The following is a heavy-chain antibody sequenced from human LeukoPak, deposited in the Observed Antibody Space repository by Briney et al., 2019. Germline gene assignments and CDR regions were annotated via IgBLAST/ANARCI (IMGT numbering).Heavy chain of an antibody. CDR3: SRESGPFSPFGF. Sequence: SETLSLTCGVSGGSISGTNWWSWVRQPPGQGLEWIGEISLRGLTNYNPSLRSPLTMSLDESKNQVSLNLTSVTAADTAVYYCSRESGPFSPFGFWGQGTLVSVHS. CDR1: GGSISGTNW. V-gene: IGHV4-4*02. CDR2: ISLRGLT. J-gene: IGHJ4*02. D-gene: IGHD1-26*01.